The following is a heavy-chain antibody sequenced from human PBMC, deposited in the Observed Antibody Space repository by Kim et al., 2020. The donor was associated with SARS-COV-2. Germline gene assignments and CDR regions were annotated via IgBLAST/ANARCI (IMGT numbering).Heavy chain of an antibody. CDR1: GGTFSSYA. CDR2: IIPIFGTA. V-gene: IGHV1-69*13. J-gene: IGHJ5*02. Sequence: SVKVSCKASGGTFSSYAISWVRQAPGQGLEWMGGIIPIFGTANYAQKFQGRVTITADESTSTAYMELSSLRSEDTAVYYCAREDSGSYYNDNWFDPWGQGTLVTVSS. D-gene: IGHD3-10*01. CDR3: AREDSGSYYNDNWFDP.